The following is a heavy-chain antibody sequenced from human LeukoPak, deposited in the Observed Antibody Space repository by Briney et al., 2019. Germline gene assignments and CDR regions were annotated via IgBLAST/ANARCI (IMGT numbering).Heavy chain of an antibody. CDR3: ARDPFITMVRGVIIDY. Sequence: SETLSLTCAVSGYSISSGYYWGWIRQPPGKGLEWIGSIYHSGSTYYNPSLKSRVTISVDTSKNQFSLKLSSVTAADTAVYYCARDPFITMVRGVIIDYWGQGTLVTVSS. J-gene: IGHJ4*02. V-gene: IGHV4-38-2*02. D-gene: IGHD3-10*01. CDR2: IYHSGST. CDR1: GYSISSGYY.